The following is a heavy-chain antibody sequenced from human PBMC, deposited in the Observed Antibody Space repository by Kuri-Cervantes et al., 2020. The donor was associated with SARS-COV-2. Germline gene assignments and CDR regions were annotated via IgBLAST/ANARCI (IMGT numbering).Heavy chain of an antibody. CDR3: ARDFDYYDCSGYLRGRYYYYYMDV. D-gene: IGHD3-22*01. CDR1: GGSISSGDYY. Sequence: SETLSLTCTVSGGSISSGDYYWSWIRQPAGKGLEWIGRIYTSGSTNYNPSLKSRVTMSVDTSKNQFSLKLSSVTAADAAVYYCARDFDYYDCSGYLRGRYYYYYMDVWGKGTTVTVSS. CDR2: IYTSGST. J-gene: IGHJ6*03. V-gene: IGHV4-61*02.